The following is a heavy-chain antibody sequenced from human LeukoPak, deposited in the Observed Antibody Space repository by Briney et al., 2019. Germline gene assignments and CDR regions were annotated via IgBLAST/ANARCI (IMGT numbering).Heavy chain of an antibody. CDR2: IGAYNGNT. Sequence: GASVKVSCKASGYTFTSYGISWVRQAPGQGLEWMGWIGAYNGNTNYAQKLQGRVTMTTDTSTSTAYMELRSLRFDDTAVYYCARGGYCSSTSCFPPYYFDYWGQGTLVTVSS. V-gene: IGHV1-18*04. CDR3: ARGGYCSSTSCFPPYYFDY. CDR1: GYTFTSYG. J-gene: IGHJ4*02. D-gene: IGHD2-2*01.